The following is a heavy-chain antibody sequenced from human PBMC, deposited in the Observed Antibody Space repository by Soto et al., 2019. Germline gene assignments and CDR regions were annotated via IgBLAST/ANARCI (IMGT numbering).Heavy chain of an antibody. D-gene: IGHD3-16*01. V-gene: IGHV4-39*01. CDR3: ANGITFVGRNWFDP. CDR2: IYYSGST. CDR1: GGSISSSSYY. J-gene: IGHJ5*02. Sequence: SETLSLTCTVSGGSISSSSYYWGWIRQPPGKGLEWIGSIYYSGSTYYNPSLKSRVTISVDTSKNQFSLKLSSVTAADTAVYYCANGITFVGRNWFDPWGQGTLVTVSS.